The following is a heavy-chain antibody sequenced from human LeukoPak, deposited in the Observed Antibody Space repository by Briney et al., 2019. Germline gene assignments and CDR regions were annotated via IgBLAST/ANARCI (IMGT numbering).Heavy chain of an antibody. CDR3: ASTTVVSKPFDY. CDR2: IYSGGST. D-gene: IGHD4-17*01. J-gene: IGHJ4*02. V-gene: IGHV3-53*01. Sequence: PGGSLRLSCAASGLTVSSNYMSWVRQAPGKGLEWVSVIYSGGSTYYADSVKGRFTISRDNSKNTLYLQMNSLRAEDTAVYYCASTTVVSKPFDYWGQGTLVTVSS. CDR1: GLTVSSNY.